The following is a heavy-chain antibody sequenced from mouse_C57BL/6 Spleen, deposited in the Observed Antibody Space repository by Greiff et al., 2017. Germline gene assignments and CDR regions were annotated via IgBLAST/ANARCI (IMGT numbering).Heavy chain of an antibody. D-gene: IGHD2-13*01. CDR2: IYPGDGDT. V-gene: IGHV1-82*01. CDR3: ARSDGDYYFDY. Sequence: VQLQQSGPELVKPGASVKLSCKASGYAFSSSWMNWVKQRPGQGLEWIGRIYPGDGDTNYNDKFQGKATLTADKSSSTAYMQLSSRTSDDYAVYFCARSDGDYYFDYWGQGTTLTVSS. J-gene: IGHJ2*01. CDR1: GYAFSSSW.